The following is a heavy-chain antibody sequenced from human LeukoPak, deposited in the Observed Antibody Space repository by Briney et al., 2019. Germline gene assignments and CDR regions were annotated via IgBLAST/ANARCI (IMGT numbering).Heavy chain of an antibody. V-gene: IGHV1-69*13. CDR1: GGTFSSYA. CDR3: ARGGFWRQNWLDP. CDR2: IIPILGTA. J-gene: IGHJ5*02. Sequence: SMKVSCKASGGTFSSYAISWVRQAPGQGLEWMGGIIPILGTANYAQKFQGRVTITADESTSTAYMELSSLRSEGTAVYYCARGGFWRQNWLDPWGQGTLVTVSS. D-gene: IGHD3-3*01.